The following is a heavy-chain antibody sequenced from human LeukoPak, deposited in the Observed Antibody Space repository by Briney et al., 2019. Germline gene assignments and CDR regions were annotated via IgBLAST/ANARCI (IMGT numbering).Heavy chain of an antibody. CDR1: GFTFSSYW. J-gene: IGHJ4*02. CDR2: IKQDGSEK. Sequence: GGSLRLSCAASGFTFSSYWMSWVRQAPGKGLEWVANIKQDGSEKYYVDSVKGRFTISRDNAKNSLYLQMNSLRAEDTAVYYCARVGGDIVLMVYAYYFDYWGQGTLVTVSS. CDR3: ARVGGDIVLMVYAYYFDY. V-gene: IGHV3-7*01. D-gene: IGHD2-8*01.